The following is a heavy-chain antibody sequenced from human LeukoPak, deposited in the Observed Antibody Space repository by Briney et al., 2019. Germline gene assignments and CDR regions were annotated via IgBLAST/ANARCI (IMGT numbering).Heavy chain of an antibody. CDR3: AREFTIFGVVNDAFDI. J-gene: IGHJ3*02. CDR2: IDSDGSST. V-gene: IGHV3-74*01. CDR1: GFTFSYYW. D-gene: IGHD3-3*01. Sequence: GGSLRLSCAASGFTFSYYWMHWVRQAPGKGLVWVSRIDSDGSSTSNADSVKGRFTISRDNAKNTVYLQMNSLRAEDTAVYYCAREFTIFGVVNDAFDIWGQGTMVTVSS.